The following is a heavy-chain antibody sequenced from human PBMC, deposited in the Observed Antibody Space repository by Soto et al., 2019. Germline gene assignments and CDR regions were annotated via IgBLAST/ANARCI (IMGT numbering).Heavy chain of an antibody. V-gene: IGHV4-39*01. J-gene: IGHJ1*01. CDR3: ARHIIYPEDFQH. Sequence: PSETLSLTCTVSGGSISSSSYYWGWIRQPPGKGLEWIGSIYYSGSTYYNPSLKSRVTISVDTSKNQFSLKLSSVTAADTAVYYCARHIIYPEDFQHWGQGTLVTVSS. CDR2: IYYSGST. CDR1: GGSISSSSYY.